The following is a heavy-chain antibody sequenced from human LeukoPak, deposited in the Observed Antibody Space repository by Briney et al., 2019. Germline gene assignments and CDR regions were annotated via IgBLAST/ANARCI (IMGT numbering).Heavy chain of an antibody. CDR1: GGSFSGYY. CDR2: INHSGST. Sequence: MASETLSLTCAVYGGSFSGYYWSWIRQPPGKGLERIGEINHSGSTNYNPSLKSRVTISVDTSKNQFSLKLSSVTAADTAVYYCAREDFWSGYYPFDYWGQGTLVTVSS. D-gene: IGHD3-3*01. J-gene: IGHJ4*02. V-gene: IGHV4-34*01. CDR3: AREDFWSGYYPFDY.